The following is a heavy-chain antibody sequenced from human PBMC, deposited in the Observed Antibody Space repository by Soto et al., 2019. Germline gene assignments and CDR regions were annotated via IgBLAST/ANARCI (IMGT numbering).Heavy chain of an antibody. V-gene: IGHV1-69*01. J-gene: IGHJ6*02. Sequence: QVQLVQSGVEVKKPGSSVRVSCKASGDTFKNSVISWVRQAPGQGLEWMGWTIPLFGTTDYAQKFQGRLTITADESTTTAYMEVSRLTSEATAVYYCVAELDFGKLSVVWGQGTTVIVSS. D-gene: IGHD3-10*01. CDR2: TIPLFGTT. CDR3: VAELDFGKLSVV. CDR1: GDTFKNSV.